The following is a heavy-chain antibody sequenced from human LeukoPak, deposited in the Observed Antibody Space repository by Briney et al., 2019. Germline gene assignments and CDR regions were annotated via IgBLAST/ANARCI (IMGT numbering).Heavy chain of an antibody. D-gene: IGHD6-13*01. J-gene: IGHJ6*03. CDR2: IKQEGSEK. CDR3: ARETENSRSWYASFGYYYYYMDV. Sequence: GGSLRLSCAASGFTFSSYWMSWVRQAPGKGLEWVANIKQEGSEKYYVDSVKGRFTISRDNAKNSLYLQMNRLRAKDTAVYYCARETENSRSWYASFGYYYYYMDVWGKGTTVTVSS. CDR1: GFTFSSYW. V-gene: IGHV3-7*01.